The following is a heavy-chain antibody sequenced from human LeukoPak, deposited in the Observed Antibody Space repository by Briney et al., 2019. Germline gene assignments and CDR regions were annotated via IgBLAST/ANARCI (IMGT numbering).Heavy chain of an antibody. D-gene: IGHD6-13*01. CDR1: GFTFSSYA. CDR2: ISGSGGST. Sequence: PGGSLRLSCAASGFTFSSYAMSWVRQAPGKGLEWVSAISGSGGSTYYADSVKGRFTISRDNSKNTLYLQMNSLRAEDTAVYYCARVYSSSWYEENWFDPWGQGTLVTVSS. J-gene: IGHJ5*02. CDR3: ARVYSSSWYEENWFDP. V-gene: IGHV3-23*01.